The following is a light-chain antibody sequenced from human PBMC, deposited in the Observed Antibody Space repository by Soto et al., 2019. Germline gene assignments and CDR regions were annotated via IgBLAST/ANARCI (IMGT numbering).Light chain of an antibody. CDR3: SSHSSSSTLVV. J-gene: IGLJ2*01. CDR1: SSDVGGYNY. Sequence: QSALTQPASVSGSPGQSITISCTGTSSDVGGYNYVSWYQQHPGKAPKLMIHDVSNRPSGVSNRFSGSKSGNTASLTISGLQAEDEADYYCSSHSSSSTLVVFGGGTKLTLL. V-gene: IGLV2-14*01. CDR2: DVS.